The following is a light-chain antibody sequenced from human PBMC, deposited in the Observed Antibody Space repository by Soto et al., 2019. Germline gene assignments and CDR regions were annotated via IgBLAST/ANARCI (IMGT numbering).Light chain of an antibody. V-gene: IGKV3-20*01. J-gene: IGKJ3*01. CDR2: GAS. CDR1: QSVSTNY. Sequence: EIVLTQSPGTLSLSPGDRATLSCRASQSVSTNYLAWYQQSLGQAPRLLIYGASIRATDSPDRFSGSGSGTDFTLTISRLEPEDFAVYYCHQYGSTPFTFGPGTKVDIK. CDR3: HQYGSTPFT.